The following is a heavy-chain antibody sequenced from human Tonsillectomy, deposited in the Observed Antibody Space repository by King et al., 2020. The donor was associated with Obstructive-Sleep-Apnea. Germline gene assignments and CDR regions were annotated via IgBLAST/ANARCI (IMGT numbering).Heavy chain of an antibody. CDR1: GFTFSGYG. CDR2: IRFDGSIK. CDR3: AKPEGQWLPPNY. V-gene: IGHV3-30*02. J-gene: IGHJ4*02. D-gene: IGHD6-19*01. Sequence: VQLVESGGGVVQPGGSLRLSCAASGFTFSGYGMHWVRQAPGKGLEWVAFIRFDGSIKNYADSVKGRFTISRDNSKITLYLQMGSLRAEDTAVYYCAKPEGQWLPPNYWGQGTLVTVSS.